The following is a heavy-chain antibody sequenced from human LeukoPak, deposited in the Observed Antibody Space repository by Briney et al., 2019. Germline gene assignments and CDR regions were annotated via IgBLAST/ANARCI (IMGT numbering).Heavy chain of an antibody. CDR1: GFTLSDYY. V-gene: IGHV3-11*04. J-gene: IGHJ6*03. Sequence: GGSLRLSCAASGFTLSDYYMSWIRQAPGKGLEWVSYISSSGSTIYYADSVKGRFTISRDNAKNSLYLQMNSLRAEDTAVYYCARDGGSYYEYYMDVWGKGTTVTVSS. CDR3: ARDGGSYYEYYMDV. D-gene: IGHD1-26*01. CDR2: ISSSGSTI.